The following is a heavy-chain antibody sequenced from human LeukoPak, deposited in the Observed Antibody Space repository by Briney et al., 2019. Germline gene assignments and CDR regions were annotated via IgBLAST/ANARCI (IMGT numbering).Heavy chain of an antibody. CDR1: GFTLSGST. CDR2: ISGSGGTT. CDR3: AKDRGIVVAPTLFDY. J-gene: IGHJ4*02. V-gene: IGHV3-23*01. D-gene: IGHD2-2*01. Sequence: PGGSLRLSCAASGFTLSGSTMSWVRQAPGKGLEWVSGISGSGGTTRHADGVKGRFTISRDNSKHTLYLQMNSLRADDTAVYYCAKDRGIVVAPTLFDYWGQGTLVTVSS.